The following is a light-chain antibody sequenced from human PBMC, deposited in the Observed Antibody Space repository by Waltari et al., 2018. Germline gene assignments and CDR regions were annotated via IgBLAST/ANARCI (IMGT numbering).Light chain of an antibody. CDR1: QSLVHSDGNTH. CDR2: RVS. Sequence: EVVVTQSPLSLPVTLGQAASISCRSSQSLVHSDGNTHLTWFQQRPGQSPRPLLYRVSTRDSGVPDRFSGSGSGTDFTLKISRVEAEDLGVYYCMQGTHLPYTFGQGTKLDI. J-gene: IGKJ2*01. V-gene: IGKV2-30*02. CDR3: MQGTHLPYT.